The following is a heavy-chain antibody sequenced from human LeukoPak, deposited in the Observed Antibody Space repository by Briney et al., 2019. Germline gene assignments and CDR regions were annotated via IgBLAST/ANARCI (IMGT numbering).Heavy chain of an antibody. CDR3: ATAVAGTCFDY. CDR2: ISYDRSNK. D-gene: IGHD6-19*01. Sequence: GGSLRLSCAASGFTFSSYGMHWVRQAPGKGLEWVAVISYDRSNKYYADSVKGRFTISRDNSKNTLYLQMNSLRAEDTAVYYCATAVAGTCFDYWGQGTLVTVSS. V-gene: IGHV3-30*03. J-gene: IGHJ4*02. CDR1: GFTFSSYG.